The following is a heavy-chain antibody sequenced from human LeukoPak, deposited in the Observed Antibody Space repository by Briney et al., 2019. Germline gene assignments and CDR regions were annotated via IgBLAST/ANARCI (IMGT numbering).Heavy chain of an antibody. CDR2: VSSSGGTI. CDR1: GFTFSTYT. D-gene: IGHD4-11*01. V-gene: IGHV3-48*04. J-gene: IGHJ6*03. CDR3: ARVAQGATTENYFYYYMDV. Sequence: GGSLRLSCAASGFTFSTYTMNWVRQAPGKGLEWVSYVSSSGGTIYYADSVKGRFTISRDNAKNSLYLQMSSLRVEDTAVYYCARVAQGATTENYFYYYMDVWGKGTTVTVSS.